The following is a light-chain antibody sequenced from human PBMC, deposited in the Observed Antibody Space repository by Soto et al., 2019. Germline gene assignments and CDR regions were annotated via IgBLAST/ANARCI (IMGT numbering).Light chain of an antibody. J-gene: IGKJ4*01. CDR3: QQYGSSALT. Sequence: EVVLTQSPDTLSLSPGESATLSCRASQSVGTNSLAWYQQKPGQAPRPLIYGASSRATGTPDRFSGSGSGTDFTLIISRLEPEEFAVYYGQQYGSSALTFGGGTKVEIK. V-gene: IGKV3-20*01. CDR1: QSVGTNS. CDR2: GAS.